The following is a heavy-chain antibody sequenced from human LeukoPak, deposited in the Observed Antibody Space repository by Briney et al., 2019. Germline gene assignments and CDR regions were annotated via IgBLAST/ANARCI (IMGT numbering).Heavy chain of an antibody. Sequence: ASVNVSCKVSGYTLTELSMHWVRQAPGKGLEWMGGFDPEDGETIYAQKFQGRVTMTEDTSTDTAYMELSSLRSEDTAVYYCATAYYYDSSGREEDYWGQGTLVTVSS. D-gene: IGHD3-22*01. CDR2: FDPEDGET. CDR1: GYTLTELS. J-gene: IGHJ4*02. CDR3: ATAYYYDSSGREEDY. V-gene: IGHV1-24*01.